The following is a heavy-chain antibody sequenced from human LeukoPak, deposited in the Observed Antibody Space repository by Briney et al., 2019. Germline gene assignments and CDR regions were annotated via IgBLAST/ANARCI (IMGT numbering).Heavy chain of an antibody. V-gene: IGHV4-4*09. CDR3: GGKYGDLNWFEP. J-gene: IGHJ5*02. CDR1: GASISRYY. Sequence: LETLSLTCTVSGASISRYYWSWIRQPPGKGLEWIGYIYSSGSTNYNPSLYSRVSISVDTSKNQFSLKLSSVTAADTAVYYCGGKYGDLNWFEPWGQGTLVTVSS. D-gene: IGHD2-21*02. CDR2: IYSSGST.